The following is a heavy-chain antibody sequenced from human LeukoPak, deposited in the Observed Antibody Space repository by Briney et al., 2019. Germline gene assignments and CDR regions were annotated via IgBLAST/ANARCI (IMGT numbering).Heavy chain of an antibody. Sequence: SETLSLTCSVFGGSISSKSYYWGWIRRTPGKGLEWIGSIFYRGTTYYNPSLKSRVTVSVDTSKNQFSLKLTSVTAADTAVYYCARDPLIVVVPAAILGWLDPWGQGTLVTVSS. J-gene: IGHJ5*02. CDR3: ARDPLIVVVPAAILGWLDP. V-gene: IGHV4-39*07. CDR2: IFYRGTT. D-gene: IGHD2-2*01. CDR1: GGSISSKSYY.